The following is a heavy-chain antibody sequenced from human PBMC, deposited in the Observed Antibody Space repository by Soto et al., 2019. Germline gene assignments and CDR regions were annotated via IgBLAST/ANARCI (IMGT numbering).Heavy chain of an antibody. CDR3: ARAQFYSGSGNYNNLMFDA. CDR2: MYHSGTF. V-gene: IGHV4-30-2*01. CDR1: GGSIGGVGYS. D-gene: IGHD3-10*01. Sequence: PSETLSLTCAVSGGSIGGVGYSWSWIRQPPGGGLEWIGFMYHSGTFLKSPSLKTRLTMSLDMSKNQFSLTLNSMTAADTAVYYCARAQFYSGSGNYNNLMFDAWGQGIQVTVSS. J-gene: IGHJ5*02.